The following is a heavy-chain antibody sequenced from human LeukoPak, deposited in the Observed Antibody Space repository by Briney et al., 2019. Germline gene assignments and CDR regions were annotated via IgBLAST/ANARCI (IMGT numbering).Heavy chain of an antibody. CDR2: INPNSGGT. V-gene: IGHV1-2*02. Sequence: ASVKVSCKASGYTFTGYYMHWVRQAPGQGLEWMGWINPNSGGTNYAQKFQGRVTMTRDTSISTAYMELSRLRSDDTAVYYCARDRKAAAGNNWFDPWGQGALVTVSS. D-gene: IGHD6-13*01. CDR1: GYTFTGYY. CDR3: ARDRKAAAGNNWFDP. J-gene: IGHJ5*02.